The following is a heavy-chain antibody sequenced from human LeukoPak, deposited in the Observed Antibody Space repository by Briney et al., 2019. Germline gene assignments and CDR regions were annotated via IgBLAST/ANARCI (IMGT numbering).Heavy chain of an antibody. D-gene: IGHD3-22*01. CDR1: GYTFTGYY. CDR2: INPNSGGT. CDR3: ASGVDYYDSSGYRPSGFDY. Sequence: ASVKVSCKASGYTFTGYYMHWVRQAPGQGLEWMGWINPNSGGTNYAQKFQGRVTMTGDTSISTAYMELSRLRSDDTAVYYCASGVDYYDSSGYRPSGFDYWGQGTLVTVSS. J-gene: IGHJ4*02. V-gene: IGHV1-2*02.